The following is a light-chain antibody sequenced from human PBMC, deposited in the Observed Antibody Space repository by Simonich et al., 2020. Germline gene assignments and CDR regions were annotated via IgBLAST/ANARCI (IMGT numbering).Light chain of an antibody. J-gene: IGLJ3*02. CDR2: GNS. V-gene: IGLV1-40*01. CDR3: QSYDSSLSGSV. Sequence: QSVLTQPPSVSGAPGQRVPISCTGCSSNIGAGYDVHWYQQLHGTAPKLLIYGNSNRPSGVPDRFSGSKSGTSASLAITGLQAEDEADYYCQSYDSSLSGSVFGGGTKLTVL. CDR1: SSNIGAGYD.